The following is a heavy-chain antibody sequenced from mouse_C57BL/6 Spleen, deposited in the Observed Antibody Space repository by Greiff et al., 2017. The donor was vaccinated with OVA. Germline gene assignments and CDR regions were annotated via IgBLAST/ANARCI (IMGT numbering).Heavy chain of an antibody. V-gene: IGHV1-72*01. J-gene: IGHJ3*01. CDR1: GYTFTSYW. CDR2: IDPNSGGT. CDR3: ARGEAIYYDYDGAWFAY. Sequence: QVQLQQPGAELVKPGASVKLSCKASGYTFTSYWMHWVKQRPGRGLEWIGRIDPNSGGTKYNEKFKSKATLTVDKPSSTAYMQLSSLTSEDSAVYYCARGEAIYYDYDGAWFAYWGQGTLVTVSA. D-gene: IGHD2-4*01.